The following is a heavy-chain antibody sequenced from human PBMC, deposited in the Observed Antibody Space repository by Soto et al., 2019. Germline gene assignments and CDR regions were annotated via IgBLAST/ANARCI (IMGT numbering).Heavy chain of an antibody. V-gene: IGHV4-59*08. D-gene: IGHD2-2*01. J-gene: IGHJ6*03. CDR2: IYYSGSI. CDR1: GGSISSYY. CDR3: ARRLRDIVVVPAAAQPASTYYYYYMDV. Sequence: SETLSLTCTVAGGSISSYYWSWIRQPPGKGLEWIGYIYYSGSINYNPSLKSRVTISVDTSKNQFSLKLSSVTAADTAVYYCARRLRDIVVVPAAAQPASTYYYYYMDVWGKGTTVTVSS.